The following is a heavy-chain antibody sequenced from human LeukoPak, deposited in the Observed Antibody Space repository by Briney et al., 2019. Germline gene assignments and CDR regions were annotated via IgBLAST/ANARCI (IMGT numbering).Heavy chain of an antibody. J-gene: IGHJ4*02. Sequence: SETLSLTCTVSGGSISSSSYYWGWIRQPPGKGLEWIGSIYYSGSTYYNPSLKSRVTISVDTSKNQFSLKLSSVTAADTAVYYCAKSPPTAHFDYWGQGTLVTVSS. CDR2: IYYSGST. CDR3: AKSPPTAHFDY. D-gene: IGHD4-17*01. CDR1: GGSISSSSYY. V-gene: IGHV4-39*07.